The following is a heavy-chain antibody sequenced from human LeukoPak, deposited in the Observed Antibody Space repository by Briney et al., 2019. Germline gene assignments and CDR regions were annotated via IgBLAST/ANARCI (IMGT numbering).Heavy chain of an antibody. J-gene: IGHJ3*02. V-gene: IGHV4-61*02. CDR3: ARHESDSSGYYYQGIAFDI. Sequence: SQTLSLTCTVSGGSISSGSYYWSWIRQPAGKGLEWIGRIYTSGSTNYNPSLKSRVTISVDTSKNQFSLKLSSVTAADTAVYYCARHESDSSGYYYQGIAFDIWGQGTMVTVSS. CDR2: IYTSGST. CDR1: GGSISSGSYY. D-gene: IGHD3-22*01.